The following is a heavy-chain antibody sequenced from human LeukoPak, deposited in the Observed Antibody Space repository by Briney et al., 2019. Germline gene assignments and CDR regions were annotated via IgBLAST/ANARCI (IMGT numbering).Heavy chain of an antibody. J-gene: IGHJ4*02. D-gene: IGHD2-15*01. V-gene: IGHV3-30*02. CDR1: GFTFSSYG. Sequence: GGSLRLSCAASGFTFSSYGMHWVRQAPGKGLEWVAFIRYDGSNKYYADSVKGRFTISRDNSKNTLYLQMNSLRAEDTAVYYCASVVVVAALLSSNFDYWGQGTLVTVSS. CDR2: IRYDGSNK. CDR3: ASVVVVAALLSSNFDY.